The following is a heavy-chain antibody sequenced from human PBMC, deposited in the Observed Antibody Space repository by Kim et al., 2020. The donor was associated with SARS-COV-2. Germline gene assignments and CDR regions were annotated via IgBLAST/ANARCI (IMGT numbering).Heavy chain of an antibody. J-gene: IGHJ4*02. Sequence: SETLSLTCAVYGGSFSGYYWSWIRQPPGKGLEWIGEINHSGSTNYNPSLKSRVTISVDTSKNQFSLKLSSVTAADTAVYYCARNDDYLGPILNYWGQGTLVTVSS. V-gene: IGHV4-34*01. CDR3: ARNDDYLGPILNY. CDR2: INHSGST. D-gene: IGHD4-17*01. CDR1: GGSFSGYY.